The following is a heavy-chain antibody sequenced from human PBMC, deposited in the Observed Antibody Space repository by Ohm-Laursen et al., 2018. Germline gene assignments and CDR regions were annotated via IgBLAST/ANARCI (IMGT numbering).Heavy chain of an antibody. CDR3: ARGRLSGTRRALDI. CDR1: GYTFVNYA. J-gene: IGHJ3*02. V-gene: IGHV1-8*01. D-gene: IGHD1-7*01. Sequence: ASVKVSCKVSGYTFVNYAIHWVRQASGQGLEWMGWMNPKSGDTGYAHKFQGRVTMARNASISTANMEMSSLRSEDTAVYYCARGRLSGTRRALDIWGQGTMVTVSS. CDR2: MNPKSGDT.